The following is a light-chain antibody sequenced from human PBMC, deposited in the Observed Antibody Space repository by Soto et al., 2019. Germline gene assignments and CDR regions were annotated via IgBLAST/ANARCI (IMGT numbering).Light chain of an antibody. V-gene: IGKV1-5*03. J-gene: IGKJ1*01. CDR3: KQFNRYPRT. CDR2: KAS. Sequence: DIQMTQSPSTLSASVGDRVTITCRASQSISSWLAWYQQKPGKAPKLLIYKASSLESGVPSRFSGSGSKTKFTLTISSLHPDDFATYYCKQFNRYPRTFGQGTKVEIK. CDR1: QSISSW.